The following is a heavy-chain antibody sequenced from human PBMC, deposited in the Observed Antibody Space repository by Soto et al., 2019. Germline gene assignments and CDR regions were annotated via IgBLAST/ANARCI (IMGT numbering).Heavy chain of an antibody. V-gene: IGHV4-31*03. CDR1: GGSINSGDSY. D-gene: IGHD2-15*01. CDR2: INYRGST. J-gene: IGHJ4*02. CDR3: ARDAPGVAPY. Sequence: QVQLQESGPGLVRPSQTLSLTCTVSGGSINSGDSYWNWIRQHPEKGLEWIGYINYRGSTFYNPSLKSRIIISVDTSKNQFAPSLSSVTAADMAVYYCARDAPGVAPYWGQGTLVTVSS.